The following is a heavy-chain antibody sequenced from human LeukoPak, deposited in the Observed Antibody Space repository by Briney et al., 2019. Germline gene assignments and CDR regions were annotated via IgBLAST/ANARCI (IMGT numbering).Heavy chain of an antibody. D-gene: IGHD2-15*01. CDR2: ISGDGVST. V-gene: IGHV3-43*02. CDR3: AKEGYSHTSNYFDN. CDR1: GFMLDDSA. J-gene: IGHJ4*02. Sequence: GGSLRLFCAASGFMLDDSAMHWVRQAPGKGLEWVSLISGDGVSTFYADSVKGRFTISRDNSKNSLSLQMDSLTTEDTALYYCAKEGYSHTSNYFDNWGQGILVTVSS.